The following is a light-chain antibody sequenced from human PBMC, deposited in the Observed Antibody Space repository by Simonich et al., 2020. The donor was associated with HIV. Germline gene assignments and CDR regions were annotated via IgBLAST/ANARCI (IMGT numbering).Light chain of an antibody. J-gene: IGKJ2*01. V-gene: IGKV1-39*01. CDR2: AAS. Sequence: DIQMTQSPSSLSASVGDRVTITFRASQSISSYLNWYQQKPGKAPKLLIYAASSLQSGVPSRFSGSGSGTDFTLTISSLQAEDVAVYYCQQYYSTPPYTFGQGTKLEIK. CDR1: QSISSY. CDR3: QQYYSTPPYT.